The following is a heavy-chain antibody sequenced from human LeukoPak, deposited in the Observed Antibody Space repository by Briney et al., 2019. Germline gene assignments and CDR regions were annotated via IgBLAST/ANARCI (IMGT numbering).Heavy chain of an antibody. D-gene: IGHD3-16*01. CDR2: ISGSGST. J-gene: IGHJ6*03. V-gene: IGHV4-61*02. CDR1: GDSISSGDYY. CDR3: ARVKDPGGYYYYYYMDV. Sequence: SQTLSLTCTVSGDSISSGDYYWSWIRQPAGKGLEWIGRISGSGSTNYNPSLKSRVTISVDTSKNQFSLKLSSVTAADTAVYYCARVKDPGGYYYYYYMDVWGKGTTVTVSS.